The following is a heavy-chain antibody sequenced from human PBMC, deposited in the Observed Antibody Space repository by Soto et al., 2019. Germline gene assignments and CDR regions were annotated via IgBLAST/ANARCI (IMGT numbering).Heavy chain of an antibody. J-gene: IGHJ6*02. CDR3: ARDGEAAGSLYYYYYGMDV. D-gene: IGHD6-13*01. CDR1: GFTFSSYS. CDR2: ICSSSSTI. Sequence: QPGGSLRLSCAASGFTFSSYSMNWVRQAPGKGLEWVSYICSSSSTIYYADSVKGRFTISRDNAKNSLYLQMNSLRDEDTAVYYCARDGEAAGSLYYYYYGMDVWGQGTTVTVSS. V-gene: IGHV3-48*02.